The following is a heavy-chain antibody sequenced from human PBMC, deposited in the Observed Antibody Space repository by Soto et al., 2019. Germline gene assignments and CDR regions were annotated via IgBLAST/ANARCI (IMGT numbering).Heavy chain of an antibody. CDR2: ISAYNGNT. Sequence: QVQLVQSGAEVKKPGASVKVSCKASGYTFTSDAISWVRQAPGQGLEWMGWISAYNGNTNYAQKLNGRVTMTTDTSTSTASMELGSLRSDDTAGYYCAGDSPPVDYWGQGTMVTVSS. CDR3: AGDSPPVDY. J-gene: IGHJ4*02. CDR1: GYTFTSDA. V-gene: IGHV1-18*01.